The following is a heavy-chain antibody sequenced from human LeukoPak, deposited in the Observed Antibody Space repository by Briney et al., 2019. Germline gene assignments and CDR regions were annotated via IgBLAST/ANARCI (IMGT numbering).Heavy chain of an antibody. CDR3: ARDQGYDGAPATFEY. CDR2: INPNSGGT. Sequence: ASVKVSCRASGYTFTSYYMHWVRQAPGQGLEWMGWINPNSGGTNYAQKFQGRVTMTRDTSISTAYMELSRLRSDDTAVYYCARDQGYDGAPATFEYWGQGTLVTVSS. V-gene: IGHV1-2*02. J-gene: IGHJ4*02. D-gene: IGHD3-3*01. CDR1: GYTFTSYY.